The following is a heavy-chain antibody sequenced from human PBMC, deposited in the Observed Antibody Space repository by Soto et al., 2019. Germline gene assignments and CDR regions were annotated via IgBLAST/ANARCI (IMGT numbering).Heavy chain of an antibody. CDR1: GYTFTSHY. CDR3: ARDSARGPSLVYFDY. CDR2: VNPSGGST. D-gene: IGHD3-16*02. V-gene: IGHV1-46*01. Sequence: ASLKFSWMPYGYTFTSHYIRRVRQAHGRGFEWMGIVNPSGGSTTYAQKVRVRVTITRDTATSTPYMELSGLRSEDTGVYYCARDSARGPSLVYFDYGGQGTPVTVSS. J-gene: IGHJ4*02.